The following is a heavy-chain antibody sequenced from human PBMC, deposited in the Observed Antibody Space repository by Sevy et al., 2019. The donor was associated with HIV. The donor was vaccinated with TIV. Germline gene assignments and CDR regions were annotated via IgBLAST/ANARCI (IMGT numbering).Heavy chain of an antibody. D-gene: IGHD1-26*01. CDR2: ISYDGSNK. CDR1: GFTFSSYA. J-gene: IGHJ4*02. V-gene: IGHV3-30-3*01. CDR3: VRGIVVGAAHFDY. Sequence: GGSLRLSCAASGFTFSSYAMHWVRQAPGKGLEWVAVISYDGSNKYYADSVKGRFTISRDNSKNTLYLQMNSLRAEDTAVYYCVRGIVVGAAHFDYWGQGTLVTVSS.